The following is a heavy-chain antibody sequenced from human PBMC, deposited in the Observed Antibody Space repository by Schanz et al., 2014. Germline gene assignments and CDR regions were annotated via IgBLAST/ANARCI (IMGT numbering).Heavy chain of an antibody. CDR3: ARGTMPGTFDI. CDR1: GGTFNSYT. Sequence: QVQLVQSGAEVKKPGSSMKVSCKASGGTFNSYTISWIRQAPGQGLEWMGRIIPVLAIADYAQKFQGRVTITADKSTSTASMELSSLRYEDTALYYCARGTMPGTFDIWGQGTMVTVSS. D-gene: IGHD2-2*01. CDR2: IIPVLAIA. J-gene: IGHJ3*02. V-gene: IGHV1-69*02.